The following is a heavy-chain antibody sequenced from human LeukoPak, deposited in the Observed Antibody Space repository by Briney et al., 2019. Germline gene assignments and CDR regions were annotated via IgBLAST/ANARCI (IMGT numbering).Heavy chain of an antibody. CDR2: IGNTGRTI. D-gene: IGHD1-14*01. J-gene: IGHJ4*02. V-gene: IGHV3-48*03. CDR1: GFRFSSYE. Sequence: AGGSLRLSCAASGFRFSSYEMNWVRQAPGRGLEWVPYIGNTGRTIYYVDSVKGRFTVSRDNAKNSLYLQMNSLRAEDTAIYYCVRGDRYFFDYWGQGTLVTVSS. CDR3: VRGDRYFFDY.